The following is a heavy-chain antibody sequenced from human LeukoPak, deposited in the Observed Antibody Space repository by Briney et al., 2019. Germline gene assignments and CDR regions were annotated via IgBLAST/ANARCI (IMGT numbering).Heavy chain of an antibody. CDR2: FDPEDGET. D-gene: IGHD1-26*01. Sequence: ASVKGSCKVSGYTLTELSMHWVRQAPGEGLEWMGGFDPEDGETIYAQKFQGRVTMTEDTSTDTAYMELSSLRSEDTAVYYCATGLDSYSGLPWGQGTLVTVSS. CDR3: ATGLDSYSGLP. V-gene: IGHV1-24*01. CDR1: GYTLTELS. J-gene: IGHJ5*02.